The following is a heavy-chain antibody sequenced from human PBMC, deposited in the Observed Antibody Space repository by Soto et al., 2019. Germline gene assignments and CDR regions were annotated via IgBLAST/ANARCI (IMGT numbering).Heavy chain of an antibody. CDR2: IYSSGST. V-gene: IGHV4-39*01. Sequence: PSETLSLTCTVSGGSISRSTYYWGWLRQPPGKGLEWIGSIYSSGSTYYHPSLKSRVTISVDTSKNQSFLRLSSVTAADTAVYYCATPVTSSYQALEVWGQGTMVTVSS. D-gene: IGHD3-22*01. CDR3: ATPVTSSYQALEV. CDR1: GGSISRSTYY. J-gene: IGHJ3*01.